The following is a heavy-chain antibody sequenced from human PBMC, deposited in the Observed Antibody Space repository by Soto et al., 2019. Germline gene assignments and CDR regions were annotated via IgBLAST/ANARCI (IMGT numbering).Heavy chain of an antibody. J-gene: IGHJ5*02. CDR1: GTAITSHY. V-gene: IGHV4-59*11. D-gene: IGHD3-3*01. Sequence: SETLSLTCNVSGTAITSHYWSWLRQPPGKRLEWMGYIYHSGTSAYNPSLTSRVSFSVDTSKNQFSLRLNSVTAADTAVYFCALQRHDLARFDPSGQGTLVTVSS. CDR3: ALQRHDLARFDP. CDR2: IYHSGTS.